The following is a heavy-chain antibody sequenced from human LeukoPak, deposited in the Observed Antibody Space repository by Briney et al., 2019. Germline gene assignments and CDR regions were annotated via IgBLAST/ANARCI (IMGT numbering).Heavy chain of an antibody. V-gene: IGHV1-2*02. Sequence: ASVKVSCKASGYTFSGYYIHWVRQAPGQGLEWMGWINPNTGGTKYAQRFQDRVTMTRDMSISTAYMEVSRLRYDDTAVYYCTRDGYSYGFRLDYWGQGTLVTVSS. J-gene: IGHJ4*02. CDR1: GYTFSGYY. D-gene: IGHD5-18*01. CDR2: INPNTGGT. CDR3: TRDGYSYGFRLDY.